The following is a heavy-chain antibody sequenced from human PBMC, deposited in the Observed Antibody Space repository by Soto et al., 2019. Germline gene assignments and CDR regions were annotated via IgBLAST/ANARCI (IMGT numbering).Heavy chain of an antibody. CDR1: GGTFSSYA. CDR2: IIPIFGTA. J-gene: IGHJ5*02. CDR3: ARDPYSSSSARYNWFDP. D-gene: IGHD6-6*01. Sequence: QVQLVQSGAEVKKPGSSVKVSCKATGGTFSSYAISWVRQAPGQGLEWMGGIIPIFGTANYAQKFQGRVTITADESTSTAYMELSSLRSEDTAVYYCARDPYSSSSARYNWFDPWGQGTLVTVSS. V-gene: IGHV1-69*01.